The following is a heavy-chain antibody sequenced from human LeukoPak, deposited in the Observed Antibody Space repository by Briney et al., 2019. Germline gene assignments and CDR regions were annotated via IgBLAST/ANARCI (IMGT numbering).Heavy chain of an antibody. CDR1: GYTFNNYF. CDR2: ISPHSHTT. CDR3: ARGQSMYY. V-gene: IGHV1-18*01. Sequence: GASVKVSCKASGYTFNNYFISWARQAPGQGLEWVGWISPHSHTTHYAEKVQGRATMTTDTSTTTVYMELRSLRSDDTAVYFCARGQSMYYWGQGTPVTASS. D-gene: IGHD2-8*01. J-gene: IGHJ4*02.